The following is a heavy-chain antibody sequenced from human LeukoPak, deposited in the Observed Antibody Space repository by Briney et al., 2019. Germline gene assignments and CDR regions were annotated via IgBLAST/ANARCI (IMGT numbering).Heavy chain of an antibody. V-gene: IGHV4-34*01. Sequence: SETLSLTCAVYGGSFNAYYWTWIRQTPGKGLEWRGEINHSGNTNYNPSLKSRVTTSVDTSKNQFSLKLSSVTAADTAVYYYARDWAYSGWFDPWGQGTLVTVSS. CDR2: INHSGNT. CDR3: ARDWAYSGWFDP. CDR1: GGSFNAYY. J-gene: IGHJ5*02. D-gene: IGHD3-10*01.